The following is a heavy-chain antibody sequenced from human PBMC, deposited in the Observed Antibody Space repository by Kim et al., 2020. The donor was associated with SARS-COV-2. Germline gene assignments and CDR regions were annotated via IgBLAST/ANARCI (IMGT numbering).Heavy chain of an antibody. V-gene: IGHV4-31*03. Sequence: SETLSLTCTVSGGSLSSGGYYWSWLRQHPGKGLEGIGYIDYSGSNYYNPSLKSRVTISVDTSKHQFSLKLSSVTAADTAVYYCARGGAAADRPALDYWGEGTLVTVSS. D-gene: IGHD6-25*01. J-gene: IGHJ4*02. CDR3: ARGGAAADRPALDY. CDR2: IDYSGSN. CDR1: GGSLSSGGYY.